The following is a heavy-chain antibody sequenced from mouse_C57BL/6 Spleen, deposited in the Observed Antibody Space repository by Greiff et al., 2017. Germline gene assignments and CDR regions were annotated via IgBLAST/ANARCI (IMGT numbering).Heavy chain of an antibody. CDR2: IDPSDSYT. CDR3: ARKGIYDGYYGRDY. CDR1: GYTFTSYW. D-gene: IGHD2-3*01. Sequence: VQLQQSGAELVKPGASVKLSCKASGYTFTSYWMQWVKQRPGQGLEWIGEIDPSDSYTNYNQKFKGKATLTVDTSSSTAYMQLSSLTSEDSAVYYCARKGIYDGYYGRDYWGQGTTLTVSS. V-gene: IGHV1-50*01. J-gene: IGHJ2*01.